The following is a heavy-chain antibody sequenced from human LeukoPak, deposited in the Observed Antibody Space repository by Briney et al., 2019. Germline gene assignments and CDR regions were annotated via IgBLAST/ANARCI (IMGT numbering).Heavy chain of an antibody. Sequence: GGSLRLSCAASGFTSSTYQFNWVRQAPGKGLEWISYISNSDDLIYYADSVRGRFTVSRDNAKSSVYLQMNSLRAEDTAVYYCARGTASCGGDCYDYWGQGTLVTVSS. D-gene: IGHD2-21*01. J-gene: IGHJ4*02. CDR3: ARGTASCGGDCYDY. V-gene: IGHV3-48*03. CDR2: ISNSDDLI. CDR1: GFTSSTYQ.